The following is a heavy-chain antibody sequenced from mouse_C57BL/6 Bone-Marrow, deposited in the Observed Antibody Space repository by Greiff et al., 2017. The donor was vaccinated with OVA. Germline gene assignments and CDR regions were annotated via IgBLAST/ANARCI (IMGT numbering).Heavy chain of an antibody. CDR2: IWRGGST. CDR1: GFSLTSYG. D-gene: IGHD2-3*01. CDR3: AKDDGYFYYYAMDY. J-gene: IGHJ4*01. Sequence: VKLMESGPGLVQPSQSLSITCTVSGFSLTSYGVHWVRQSPGKGLEWLGVIWRGGSTDYNAAFMSRLSITKDNSKSQVFFKMNSLQADDTAIYYCAKDDGYFYYYAMDYWGQGTSVTVSS. V-gene: IGHV2-5*01.